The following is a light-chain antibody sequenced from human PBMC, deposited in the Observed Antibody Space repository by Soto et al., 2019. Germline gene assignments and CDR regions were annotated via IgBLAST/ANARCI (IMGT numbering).Light chain of an antibody. Sequence: DIQMTQSPSTLSASIGDRVTITCRASQSINSWLAWYQQKPGKATKLLIYDASNLESGVPSRFSGSGSGTEFTLVISSLQPGDFATYYCQQYDTYSYTFGQGTKLEI. V-gene: IGKV1-5*01. CDR3: QQYDTYSYT. CDR2: DAS. J-gene: IGKJ2*01. CDR1: QSINSW.